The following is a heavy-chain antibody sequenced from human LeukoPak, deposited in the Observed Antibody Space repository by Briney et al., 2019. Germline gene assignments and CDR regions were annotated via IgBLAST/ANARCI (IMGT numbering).Heavy chain of an antibody. J-gene: IGHJ3*02. CDR2: IRWNSGSI. V-gene: IGHV3-9*01. CDR1: RFTFDHYA. CDR3: AKDIGGSYYFNAFDI. D-gene: IGHD1-26*01. Sequence: GRSLTLSCAASRFTFDHYAMHGVPHAPGKALECFSYIRWNSGSIGYADSVKGRFTISRDNAKNSLYLQMNSLRAEDTALYYCAKDIGGSYYFNAFDIWGQGTMVTVSS.